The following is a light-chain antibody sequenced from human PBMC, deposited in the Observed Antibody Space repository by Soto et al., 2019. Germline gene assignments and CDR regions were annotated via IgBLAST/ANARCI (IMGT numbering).Light chain of an antibody. V-gene: IGLV2-14*01. J-gene: IGLJ1*01. CDR1: SSDIGGFNY. Sequence: QSALTQPASVSGSPGQSITISCTGTSSDIGGFNYVSWYQQHPGKAPKLMIYEVSNRPSGVSDRFSGSKYGNTASLNISGLQAEDEADYYCSSYTTTPTYVFASGTKLTVL. CDR3: SSYTTTPTYV. CDR2: EVS.